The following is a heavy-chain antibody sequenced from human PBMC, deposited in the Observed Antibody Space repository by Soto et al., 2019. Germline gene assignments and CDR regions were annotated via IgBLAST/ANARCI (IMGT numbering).Heavy chain of an antibody. V-gene: IGHV1-18*01. J-gene: IGHJ6*02. CDR3: AMVDVYVTPSPQDV. CDR1: GYSFTRYG. CDR2: INAYNGNT. Sequence: QVQLVQSGAEVKNPGASVKVSCKASGYSFTRYGIGWARQAPGQGLEWMGWINAYNGNTNYAQNLQGRLTLTTDTSTTTADMELRSLRSNDTAIYYCAMVDVYVTPSPQDVWGQGTRVTVSS. D-gene: IGHD3-16*01.